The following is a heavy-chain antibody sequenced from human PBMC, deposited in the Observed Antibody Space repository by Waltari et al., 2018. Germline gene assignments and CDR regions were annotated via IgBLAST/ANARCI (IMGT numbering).Heavy chain of an antibody. CDR2: IYYSGST. D-gene: IGHD1-7*01. Sequence: QVQLQESGSGLVKPSETLSLTCTVSGGSISNYYWSWIRQPPGKGLEWIGNIYYSGSTNDNPSLKSRVTISVDTSKNQFSLKLSSVTAADTAVYYCARGPNGNYVTDWYFDLWGRGTLVTVSS. V-gene: IGHV4-59*01. CDR1: GGSISNYY. J-gene: IGHJ2*01. CDR3: ARGPNGNYVTDWYFDL.